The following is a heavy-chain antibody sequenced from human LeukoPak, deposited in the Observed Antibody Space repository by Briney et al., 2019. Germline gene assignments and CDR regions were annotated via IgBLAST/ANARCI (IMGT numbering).Heavy chain of an antibody. J-gene: IGHJ4*02. CDR3: ARDYSLRSHFDY. D-gene: IGHD1-26*01. CDR1: GFTFSSYS. V-gene: IGHV3-21*01. Sequence: GGSLRLSCAASGFTFSSYSMNWVRQAPGKGLEWVSSISSSSSYIYYADSVKGRFTISRDNAKNLLYLQMNSLRAEDTAVYYCARDYSLRSHFDYWGQGTLVTVSS. CDR2: ISSSSSYI.